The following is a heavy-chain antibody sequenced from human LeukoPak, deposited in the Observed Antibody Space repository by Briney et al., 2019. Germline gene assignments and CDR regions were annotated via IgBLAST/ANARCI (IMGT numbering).Heavy chain of an antibody. J-gene: IGHJ6*03. Sequence: SETLSLTCAVYGGSFSGYYRSWIRQPPGKGLEWIGEINHSGSTNYNPSLKSRVTISVDTSKNQFSLKLSSVTAADTAVYYCARGGLIAAAGPHYYYYMDVWGKGTTVTVSS. V-gene: IGHV4-34*01. CDR2: INHSGST. CDR1: GGSFSGYY. CDR3: ARGGLIAAAGPHYYYYMDV. D-gene: IGHD6-13*01.